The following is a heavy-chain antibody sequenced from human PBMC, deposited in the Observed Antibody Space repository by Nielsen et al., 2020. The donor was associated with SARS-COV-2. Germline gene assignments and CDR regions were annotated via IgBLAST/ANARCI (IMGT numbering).Heavy chain of an antibody. V-gene: IGHV3-48*02. Sequence: GGSLRLSCTASGFALSAYGMDWVRQVPGRGLEWLAHIRMSDGATQYADSVRGRFTISRDNAKNSLYLQMNSLRDEDTAVHFCAKELEVCCHYMDVWGKGTTVTVSS. CDR3: AKELEVCCHYMDV. J-gene: IGHJ6*03. CDR2: IRMSDGAT. CDR1: GFALSAYG. D-gene: IGHD5/OR15-5a*01.